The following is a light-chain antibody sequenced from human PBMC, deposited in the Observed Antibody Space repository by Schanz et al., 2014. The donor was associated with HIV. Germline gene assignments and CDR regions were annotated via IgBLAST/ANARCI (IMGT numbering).Light chain of an antibody. CDR3: QQYGSSPFT. V-gene: IGKV3-20*01. J-gene: IGKJ3*01. Sequence: EIVMPQSPGTLSVSPGERATLSCRASQTVSNNLAWYQQKPGQAPRLLIYGASSRATGIPDRFSGSGSGTDFTLTISRLEPEDFAVYYCQQYGSSPFTFGPGTKVDIK. CDR2: GAS. CDR1: QTVSNN.